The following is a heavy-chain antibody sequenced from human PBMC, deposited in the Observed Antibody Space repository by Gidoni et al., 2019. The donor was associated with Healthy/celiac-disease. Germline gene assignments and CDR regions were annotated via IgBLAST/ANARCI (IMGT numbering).Heavy chain of an antibody. CDR3: ARVPMVRPQRPYYFDY. V-gene: IGHV4-59*01. D-gene: IGHD3-10*01. J-gene: IGHJ4*02. CDR1: GGSISSYY. Sequence: QVQLQESGPGLVKPSETLSLTCTVSGGSISSYYWSWLRQPPGKGLEWIGYIYYSGSTNYNPSLKGRVTISVDTSKNQFSLKLSSVTAADTAVYYCARVPMVRPQRPYYFDYWGQGTLVTVSS. CDR2: IYYSGST.